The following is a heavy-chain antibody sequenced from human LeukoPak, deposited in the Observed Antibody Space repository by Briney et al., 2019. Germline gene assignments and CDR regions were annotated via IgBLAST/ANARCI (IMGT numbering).Heavy chain of an antibody. V-gene: IGHV1-69*13. CDR1: GGTFSSYA. J-gene: IGHJ4*02. Sequence: SVKVSCKASGGTFSSYAISWVRQAPGQGLEWMGGIIPIFGTPNYAQRFQGRLTITAVESMTTAYMELSSLRADDTAVYYCARGWLAETAVVTPYNYWGQGTLVTVSS. CDR2: IIPIFGTP. CDR3: ARGWLAETAVVTPYNY. D-gene: IGHD2-15*01.